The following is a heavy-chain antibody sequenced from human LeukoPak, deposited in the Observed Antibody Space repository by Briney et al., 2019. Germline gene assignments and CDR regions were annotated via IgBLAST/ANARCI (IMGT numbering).Heavy chain of an antibody. J-gene: IGHJ6*03. V-gene: IGHV1-2*02. D-gene: IGHD4-17*01. CDR1: GYTFTSYY. CDR2: INPNIGGT. CDR3: ARGDYARDYYYMDV. Sequence: GASVKVSCKASGYTFTSYYMHWVRQAPGQGLEWMGWINPNIGGTNYAQKFQGRVTMTRDTSISTAYMELSRLRSDDTAVYYCARGDYARDYYYMDVWGKGTTVTVSS.